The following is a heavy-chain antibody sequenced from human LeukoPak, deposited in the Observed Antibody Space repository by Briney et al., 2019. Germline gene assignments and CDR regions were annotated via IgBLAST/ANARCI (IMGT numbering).Heavy chain of an antibody. J-gene: IGHJ4*02. CDR1: GFTFNNYG. CDR2: IWYDGSNK. D-gene: IGHD3-22*01. Sequence: GGSLRLSCAASGFTFNNYGMHWVRQAPGKGLEWVAVIWYDGSNKYYADSVKGRFTISRDNSKNTLYLQMNSLRAEDTAVYYCAKASDITMIVVVITVFDYWGQGTLVTVSS. V-gene: IGHV3-33*06. CDR3: AKASDITMIVVVITVFDY.